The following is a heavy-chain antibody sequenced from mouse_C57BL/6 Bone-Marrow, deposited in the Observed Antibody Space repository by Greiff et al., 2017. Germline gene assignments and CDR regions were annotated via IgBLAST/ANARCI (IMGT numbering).Heavy chain of an antibody. V-gene: IGHV5-9-1*02. CDR1: GFTFSSYA. CDR2: ISSGGDYI. D-gene: IGHD1-1*01. Sequence: EVKLVESGEGLVKPGGSLKLSCAASGFTFSSYAMSWVRQTPEKRLEWVAYISSGGDYIYYADTVKGRFTISRDNARNPLYLQMSSLKSEDTAMYYCTRDGVLRQYLPAWFAYWGQGTLVTVSA. J-gene: IGHJ3*01. CDR3: TRDGVLRQYLPAWFAY.